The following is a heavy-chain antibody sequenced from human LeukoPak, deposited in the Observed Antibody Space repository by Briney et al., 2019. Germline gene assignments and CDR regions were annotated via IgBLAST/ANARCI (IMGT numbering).Heavy chain of an antibody. D-gene: IGHD3-16*01. Sequence: SETLSLTCAVYGGSFSGYYWSWIRQPPGKGLEWIGEINHSGSTNYNPSLKSRVTISVDTSKNQFSLKLSSVTAADTAVYYCASSTDYVWGSRILWGDYWGQGTLVAVSS. CDR1: GGSFSGYY. V-gene: IGHV4-34*01. CDR2: INHSGST. J-gene: IGHJ4*02. CDR3: ASSTDYVWGSRILWGDY.